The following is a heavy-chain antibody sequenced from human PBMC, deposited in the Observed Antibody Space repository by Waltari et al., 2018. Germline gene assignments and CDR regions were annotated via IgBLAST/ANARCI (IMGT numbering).Heavy chain of an antibody. D-gene: IGHD3-10*01. CDR1: GGSISRSNW. J-gene: IGHJ3*01. Sequence: QVQLQESGPGLVKPSETLSLTCVVSGGSISRSNWWSWVRPPPGKGLEWLAETSQGGYTKYSQSLRSRVIISLDKSRNEFSLKLYSVTPADTAVYYCGSAVEYGSGPDLWGQGTMVIVS. CDR2: TSQGGYT. V-gene: IGHV4-4*02. CDR3: GSAVEYGSGPDL.